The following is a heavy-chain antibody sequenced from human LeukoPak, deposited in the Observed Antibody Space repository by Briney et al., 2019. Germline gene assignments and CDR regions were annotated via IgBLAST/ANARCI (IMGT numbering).Heavy chain of an antibody. D-gene: IGHD6-13*01. V-gene: IGHV3-7*01. CDR2: IKQDGSEK. Sequence: GGSLRLSCEASGFTFSNYWMSWVRQAPGKGLEWVAYIKQDGSEKYYVDSVKGRFTLSRDNAKNSVYLQMNSLRVDDTAVYYCARDLSWDHVFDYWGQGTLVTVSS. CDR1: GFTFSNYW. CDR3: ARDLSWDHVFDY. J-gene: IGHJ4*02.